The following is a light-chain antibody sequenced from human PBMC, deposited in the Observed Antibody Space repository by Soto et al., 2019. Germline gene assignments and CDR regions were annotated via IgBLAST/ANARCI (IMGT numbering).Light chain of an antibody. CDR2: LNSDGSH. Sequence: QPVLTQSPSASASLGASVKLTCTLSSGHSSYAIAWHQQQPEKGPRYLMKLNSDGSHSKGDGIPDRFSGSSSGAERYLTIYSLQSEDEADYYCQTWGPGTDVVFGGGTKPTVL. CDR3: QTWGPGTDVV. V-gene: IGLV4-69*01. CDR1: SGHSSYA. J-gene: IGLJ2*01.